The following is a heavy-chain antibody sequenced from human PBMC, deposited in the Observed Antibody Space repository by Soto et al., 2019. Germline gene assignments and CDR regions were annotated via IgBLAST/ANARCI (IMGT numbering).Heavy chain of an antibody. CDR1: CFSITSTIYY. CDR3: SSGSYPFYYYYGMDV. Sequence: SETLSLSCTVSCFSITSTIYYRVWIRQPPGKGLEWIGSIYYSGSTYYNPSLKSRVTISVDTSKNQFSLKLSSVTAADTAVYYCSSGSYPFYYYYGMDVWGQGTTVT. V-gene: IGHV4-39*01. J-gene: IGHJ6*02. D-gene: IGHD3-10*01. CDR2: IYYSGST.